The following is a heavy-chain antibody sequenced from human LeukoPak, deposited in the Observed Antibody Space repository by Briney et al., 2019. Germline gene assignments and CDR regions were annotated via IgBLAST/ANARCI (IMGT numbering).Heavy chain of an antibody. Sequence: GGSLRLSCAVSAFTFSSYGMHWVRQAPGKGLEWVAVIWYDGSNKYYADSVEGRFTISRDNSKNSLYLQMNSLRTEDTAVYYCARDQAYFDYWGQGTLVTVST. CDR2: IWYDGSNK. CDR3: ARDQAYFDY. CDR1: AFTFSSYG. V-gene: IGHV3-33*01. J-gene: IGHJ4*02.